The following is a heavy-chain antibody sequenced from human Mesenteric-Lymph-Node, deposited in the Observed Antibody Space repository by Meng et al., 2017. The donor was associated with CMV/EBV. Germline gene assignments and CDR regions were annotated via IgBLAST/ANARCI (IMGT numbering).Heavy chain of an antibody. D-gene: IGHD1-1*01. CDR1: GYSFTGYS. CDR3: GRGQQTFDP. J-gene: IGHJ5*02. CDR2: ISPNTGDT. Sequence: QGQLVRSGAEVKKPGASVKVACKASGYSFTGYSIHWVRQAPGQGLEWMGRISPNTGDTIYEENFQGRVTMTRDTSINTAYMELSSLTSDDTAVYYCGRGQQTFDPWGQGTLVTVSS. V-gene: IGHV1-2*06.